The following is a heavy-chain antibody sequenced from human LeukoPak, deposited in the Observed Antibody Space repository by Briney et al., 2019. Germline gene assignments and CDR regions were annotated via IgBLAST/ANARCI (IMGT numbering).Heavy chain of an antibody. D-gene: IGHD1-26*01. V-gene: IGHV3-21*01. Sequence: GGSLRLSCAASGFTFSTYSMNWVRQAPGKGLEWVSSISGSGSHIYYADSVKGRFTISRDNAKNSLYLQMNSLRAEDKAVYYCARGIVVGATAGEGFDIWGQGTMVTVSS. J-gene: IGHJ3*02. CDR3: ARGIVVGATAGEGFDI. CDR2: ISGSGSHI. CDR1: GFTFSTYS.